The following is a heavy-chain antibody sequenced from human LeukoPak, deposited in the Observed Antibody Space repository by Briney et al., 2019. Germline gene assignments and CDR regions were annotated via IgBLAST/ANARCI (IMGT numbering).Heavy chain of an antibody. CDR2: IYTSGST. D-gene: IGHD6-13*01. CDR1: GGSISSGSYY. CDR3: ARERAARVKRGWD. Sequence: SETLSLTCTVSGGSISSGSYYWSWIRQPAGKGLEWIGRIYTSGSTNYNPSLKSRVTISVDTSKNQFSLKLSSVTAADTAVYYCARERAARVKRGWDWGQGTLVTVSS. J-gene: IGHJ4*02. V-gene: IGHV4-61*02.